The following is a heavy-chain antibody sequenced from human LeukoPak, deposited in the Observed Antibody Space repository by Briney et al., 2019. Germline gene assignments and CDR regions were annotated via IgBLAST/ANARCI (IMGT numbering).Heavy chain of an antibody. CDR2: ITSGSGSNV. D-gene: IGHD6-13*01. CDR1: GFTFSSHA. Sequence: GGSLRLSCAVSGFTFSSHAMSWVRQAPGKGLEWVSAITSGSGSNVYYTDSLKGRFTISRDNSKNTLYLQMNSLRAEDTAVYYCARHGSWSFDYWGQGTLVTVSA. J-gene: IGHJ4*02. V-gene: IGHV3-23*01. CDR3: ARHGSWSFDY.